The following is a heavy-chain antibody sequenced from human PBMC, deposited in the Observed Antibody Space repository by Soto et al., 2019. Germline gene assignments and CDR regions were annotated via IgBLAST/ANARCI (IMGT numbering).Heavy chain of an antibody. D-gene: IGHD1-26*01. CDR2: IIPVVGTT. J-gene: IGHJ4*02. V-gene: IGHV1-69*06. Sequence: QVQLVQSGAEVKKPGSSVKVSCKASGDTFTTNSLNWVRQAPGQGLEWMGGIIPVVGTTKYAQKYQDRVTITGDKSTNTAYMELSSLRSDDTAVYYCARGLLCATTYFDYWGQGTPVTVSS. CDR3: ARGLLCATTYFDY. CDR1: GDTFTTNS.